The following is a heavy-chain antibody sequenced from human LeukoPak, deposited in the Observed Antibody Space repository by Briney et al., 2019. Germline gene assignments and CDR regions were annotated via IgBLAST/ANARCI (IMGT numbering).Heavy chain of an antibody. J-gene: IGHJ4*02. CDR1: GGSISSYY. CDR3: ARVEYSSSWYGKYYFDY. Sequence: SETLSLTCTVSGGSISSYYWSWIRQPPGKGLEWIGYIYYSGSTNYSPSLKSRVTISVDTSKNQFSLKLSSVTAADTAVYYCARVEYSSSWYGKYYFDYWGQGTLVTVSS. CDR2: IYYSGST. D-gene: IGHD6-13*01. V-gene: IGHV4-59*01.